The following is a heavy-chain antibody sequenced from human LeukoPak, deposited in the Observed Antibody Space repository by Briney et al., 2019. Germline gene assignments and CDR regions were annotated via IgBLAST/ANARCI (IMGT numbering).Heavy chain of an antibody. J-gene: IGHJ4*02. CDR1: GFTFSSYG. Sequence: TGGSLRLSCAASGFTFSSYGMHWVRQAPGKGLEWMAFIRYDGSNKYYADSVKGRFTISRDNSKNTLYLQMNSLRAEDTAVYYCAKDIVVVPAAIFWGQGTLVTVSS. CDR3: AKDIVVVPAAIF. V-gene: IGHV3-30*02. D-gene: IGHD2-2*01. CDR2: IRYDGSNK.